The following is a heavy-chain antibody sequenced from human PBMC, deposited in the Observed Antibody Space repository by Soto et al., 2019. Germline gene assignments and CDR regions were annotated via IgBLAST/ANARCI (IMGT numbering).Heavy chain of an antibody. CDR3: ARDEYYYDSSGYSIYFYGMDV. V-gene: IGHV1-18*01. D-gene: IGHD3-22*01. Sequence: GASVKVSCKASGYTFSSYHISWVRQAPGQGLEWMGWISAYNGNTNYAQKLQGRVTMTTDTSTSTAYMELSRLRSDDTAVYYCARDEYYYDSSGYSIYFYGMDVWGQGTTVTVSS. CDR1: GYTFSSYH. J-gene: IGHJ6*02. CDR2: ISAYNGNT.